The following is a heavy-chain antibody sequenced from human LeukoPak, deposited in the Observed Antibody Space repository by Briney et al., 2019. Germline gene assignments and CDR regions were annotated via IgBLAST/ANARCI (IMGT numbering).Heavy chain of an antibody. Sequence: GGSLRLSCAASGFTFSSYWMSWVRQAPGKGLEWVANIKQDGSEKYYVDSVKGRFTISRDNAKNSLCLQMNSLRAEDTAVYYCARLVALRYFDLWGRGTLVTVSS. CDR2: IKQDGSEK. CDR3: ARLVALRYFDL. V-gene: IGHV3-7*01. J-gene: IGHJ2*01. CDR1: GFTFSSYW.